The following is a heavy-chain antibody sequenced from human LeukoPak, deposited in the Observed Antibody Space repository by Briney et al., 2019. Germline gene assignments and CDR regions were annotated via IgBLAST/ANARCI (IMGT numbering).Heavy chain of an antibody. D-gene: IGHD6-13*01. J-gene: IGHJ3*02. CDR3: ARVNRARRYSSSWGGAFDI. V-gene: IGHV1-2*02. CDR1: GYTFTGYY. CDR2: INPNSGGT. Sequence: ASVKVSCKASGYTFTGYYMHWVRPAPGQGLEWMGWINPNSGGTNYAQKFQGRVTMTRDASISTAYMELSRLRSDDTAVYYCARVNRARRYSSSWGGAFDIWGQGTMVTVSS.